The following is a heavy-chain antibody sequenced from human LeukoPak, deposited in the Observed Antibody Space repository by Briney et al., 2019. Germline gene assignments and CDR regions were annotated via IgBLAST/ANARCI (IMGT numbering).Heavy chain of an antibody. CDR1: GGSISSYY. Sequence: SETLSLTCTVSGGSISSYYWSWIRQPPGKGLEWIGYIYYSGSTNYNPSLKSRVTISLDTSKNQFSLKLSSVTAADTAVYYCARSGAPDYYYYMDVWGKGTTVTVSS. CDR3: ARSGAPDYYYYMDV. CDR2: IYYSGST. V-gene: IGHV4-59*01. D-gene: IGHD1-14*01. J-gene: IGHJ6*03.